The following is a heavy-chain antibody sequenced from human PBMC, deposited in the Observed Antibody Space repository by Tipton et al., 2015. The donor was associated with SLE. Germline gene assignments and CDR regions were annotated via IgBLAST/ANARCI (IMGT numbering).Heavy chain of an antibody. V-gene: IGHV3-30*02. Sequence: SLRLSCAASGFTFNNYDMHWVRQASGKGLEWVAFIRYDGSNKYYADSVKGRFTISRDNSENTLYLQMNSLTADDTAVYYCARDNGRDHWFDPWGQGTLVTVSS. J-gene: IGHJ5*02. CDR2: IRYDGSNK. CDR1: GFTFNNYD. D-gene: IGHD2-8*01. CDR3: ARDNGRDHWFDP.